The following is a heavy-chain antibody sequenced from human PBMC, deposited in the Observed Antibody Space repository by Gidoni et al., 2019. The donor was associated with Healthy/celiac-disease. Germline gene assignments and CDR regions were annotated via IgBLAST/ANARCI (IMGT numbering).Heavy chain of an antibody. CDR3: AKEPGYSSGSHDY. Sequence: QVQLVESGGGVVQPGRSLRLSCAASGFTFSSYGMHWVRQAPGKGLEWVAVISYDGSNKYYADSVKGRFTISRDNSKNTLYLQMNSLRAEDTAVYYCAKEPGYSSGSHDYWGQGTLVTVSS. J-gene: IGHJ4*02. D-gene: IGHD6-19*01. CDR1: GFTFSSYG. CDR2: ISYDGSNK. V-gene: IGHV3-30*18.